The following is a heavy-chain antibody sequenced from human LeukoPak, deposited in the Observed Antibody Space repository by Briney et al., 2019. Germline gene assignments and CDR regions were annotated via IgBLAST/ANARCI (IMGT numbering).Heavy chain of an antibody. CDR1: TYSIPIGYY. Sequence: PSETLSLTCSVSTYSIPIGYYWGWIRQPPGKGLEWIGSINLSGHIYYNPSLKGRVTISLDTSKNHFSLKLSSVTAADTAVYYCARQVATKGEWAFDIWGQGTMVTASS. V-gene: IGHV4-38-2*02. CDR3: ARQVATKGEWAFDI. D-gene: IGHD5-12*01. CDR2: INLSGHI. J-gene: IGHJ3*02.